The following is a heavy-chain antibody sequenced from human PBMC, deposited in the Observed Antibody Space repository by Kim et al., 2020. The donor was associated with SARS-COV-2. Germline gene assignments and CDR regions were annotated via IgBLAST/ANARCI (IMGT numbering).Heavy chain of an antibody. D-gene: IGHD1-26*01. Sequence: NCTPSIKPQVTISVETSKNQLSLQLGSVNGADTAVYYCASMVSGSYWYFDYWGQGTLVTVSS. CDR3: ASMVSGSYWYFDY. J-gene: IGHJ4*02. V-gene: IGHV4-34*09.